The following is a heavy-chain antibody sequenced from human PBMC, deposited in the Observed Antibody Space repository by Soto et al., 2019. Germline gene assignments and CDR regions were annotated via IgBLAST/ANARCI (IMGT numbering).Heavy chain of an antibody. J-gene: IGHJ4*02. CDR2: INPDGRST. Sequence: LRLSCAASGFTFSSYWMHWVRQAPGKGLVWVSRINPDGRSTSNADYVKGRFTISRDNARNMVYLQLSSLRAEDTAVYYCTRATAVSFDYWGQGTLVTVSS. CDR1: GFTFSSYW. CDR3: TRATAVSFDY. V-gene: IGHV3-74*01. D-gene: IGHD2-2*01.